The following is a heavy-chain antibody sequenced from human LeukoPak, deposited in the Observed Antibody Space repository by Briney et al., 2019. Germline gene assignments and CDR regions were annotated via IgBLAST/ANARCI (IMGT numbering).Heavy chain of an antibody. CDR3: ARHSDSSGFYFAY. Sequence: SETLSLTCTVSGGSISSYYWSWIRQPPGKGLEWIGYIYYSGSTTHNPSLKTRVTISVDTSKNQFSLKLSSVTAADTAVYYCARHSDSSGFYFAYWGQGTLVTVSS. CDR1: GGSISSYY. J-gene: IGHJ4*02. V-gene: IGHV4-59*08. D-gene: IGHD3-22*01. CDR2: IYYSGST.